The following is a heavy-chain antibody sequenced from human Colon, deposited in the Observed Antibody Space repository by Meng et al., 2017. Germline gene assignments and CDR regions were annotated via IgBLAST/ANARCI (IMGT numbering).Heavy chain of an antibody. Sequence: QVRLQESGPGLVKPSGTLSLTCTVSGGSINISNWWSWVRQPPGKGLEWIGEIYHSGSTNYNPSLKSRVTISVDKSKNQFSLKLSSVTAADTAVYYCARWASVRAVPHFDYWGQGTLVTVSS. CDR3: ARWASVRAVPHFDY. J-gene: IGHJ4*02. CDR1: GGSINISNW. V-gene: IGHV4-4*02. D-gene: IGHD3-10*01. CDR2: IYHSGST.